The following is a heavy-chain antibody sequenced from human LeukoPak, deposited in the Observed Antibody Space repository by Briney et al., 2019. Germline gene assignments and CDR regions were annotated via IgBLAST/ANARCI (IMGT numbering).Heavy chain of an antibody. J-gene: IGHJ4*02. CDR1: GFSIRTYT. Sequence: VGSLRLSRAASGFSIRTYTMHWVRQAPGKGLGWGAFIRSDGSNKYNEDSVKGRFTISRDNSRNTMDLKMSSPRDEDTGVYYSAREPQYMGSSSGTFELWGQGTLGTVSS. CDR3: AREPQYMGSSSGTFEL. D-gene: IGHD6-6*01. V-gene: IGHV3-30*02. CDR2: IRSDGSNK.